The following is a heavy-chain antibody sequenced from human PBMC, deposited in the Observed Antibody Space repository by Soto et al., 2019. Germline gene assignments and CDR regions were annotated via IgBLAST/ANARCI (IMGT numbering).Heavy chain of an antibody. CDR1: GFTFSSYS. CDR2: ISSSSSYI. Sequence: GGFLRLSCAASGFTFSSYSMNWVRQAPGKGLEWVSSISSSSSYIYYADSVKGRFTISRDNAKNSLYLQMNSLRAEDTAVYYCARDLNTDIGYCTNGVCYPIDYWGQGTLVPVSS. D-gene: IGHD2-8*01. J-gene: IGHJ4*02. CDR3: ARDLNTDIGYCTNGVCYPIDY. V-gene: IGHV3-21*01.